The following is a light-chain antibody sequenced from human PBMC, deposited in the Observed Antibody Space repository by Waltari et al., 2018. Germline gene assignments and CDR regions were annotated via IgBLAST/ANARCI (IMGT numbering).Light chain of an antibody. J-gene: IGKJ1*01. CDR2: AAS. CDR1: QSITSY. V-gene: IGKV1-39*01. Sequence: DIQMTQSPSSLSASVGDRVTNTCRASQSITSYLKWYQQKPGKAPKFLIYAASSLQSGVPTRFSGSGSGTDFTLTISSLQPEDFATYYCQQSYSTPPTFGQGTKVEIK. CDR3: QQSYSTPPT.